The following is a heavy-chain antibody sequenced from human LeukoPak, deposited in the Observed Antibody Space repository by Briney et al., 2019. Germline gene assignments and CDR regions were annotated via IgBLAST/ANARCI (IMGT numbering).Heavy chain of an antibody. J-gene: IGHJ6*02. CDR3: ARERFGYCSSTSCYTSVSDYYYYGMDV. CDR2: INPSGGST. V-gene: IGHV1-46*01. Sequence: ASVTVSCKASGYTFTNYYMHWVRQAPGQGLEWMGIINPSGGSTSYAQKFQGRVTMTRDTSTSTVYMELSSLRSEDTAVYYCARERFGYCSSTSCYTSVSDYYYYGMDVWGQGTTVTVSS. D-gene: IGHD2-2*02. CDR1: GYTFTNYY.